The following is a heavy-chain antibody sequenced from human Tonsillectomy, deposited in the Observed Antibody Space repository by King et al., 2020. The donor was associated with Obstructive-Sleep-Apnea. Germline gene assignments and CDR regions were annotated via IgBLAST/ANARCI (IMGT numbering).Heavy chain of an antibody. CDR3: ARVGFGESYFDY. CDR1: GGSISSGGYY. D-gene: IGHD3-10*01. J-gene: IGHJ4*02. CDR2: IYYSGST. V-gene: IGHV4-31*03. Sequence: QLQESGPGLVKPSQTLSLTCTVSGGSISSGGYYWSWIRQHPGKGLEWIGYIYYSGSTYSNPSLKSRVTISVDTPKNQFSLKLSSVTAADTAVYYCARVGFGESYFDYWGQGTLVTVSS.